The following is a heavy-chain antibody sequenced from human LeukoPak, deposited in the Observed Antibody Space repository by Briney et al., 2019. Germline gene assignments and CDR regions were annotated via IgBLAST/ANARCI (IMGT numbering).Heavy chain of an antibody. CDR2: IYYSGNT. V-gene: IGHV4-59*11. Sequence: SETLSLTCTVSGDSISSHDWSWIRQPPGKGLEWIGYIYYSGNTNYNPSLKSRVTISVDTSRNQFPLKVSSVTAADTAVYYCARVADSYYYMDVWGKGTTVTVSS. CDR1: GDSISSHD. CDR3: ARVADSYYYMDV. J-gene: IGHJ6*03.